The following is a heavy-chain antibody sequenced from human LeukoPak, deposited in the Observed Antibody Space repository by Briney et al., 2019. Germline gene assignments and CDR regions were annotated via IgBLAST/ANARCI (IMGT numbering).Heavy chain of an antibody. Sequence: PSETLSLTCTVSGGSISSGGYYWSWIRQHPGKGLEWIGYIYYSGSTYYNPSLKSRVTISVDTSKNQLSLKLSSVTAADTAVYYCARGNILSGYCFDFWGQGALVTVSS. CDR1: GGSISSGGYY. V-gene: IGHV4-31*03. D-gene: IGHD3-9*01. J-gene: IGHJ4*02. CDR2: IYYSGST. CDR3: ARGNILSGYCFDF.